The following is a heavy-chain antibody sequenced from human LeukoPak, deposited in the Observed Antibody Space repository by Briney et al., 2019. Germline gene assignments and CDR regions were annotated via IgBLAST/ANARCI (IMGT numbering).Heavy chain of an antibody. D-gene: IGHD5-18*01. Sequence: SVKVSCKASGGTFSSYAISWVRQAPGQGLEWMGGIIPIFGTANYAQKFQGGVTITADEFTSTAYMELSSLRSEDTAVYYCAGGLDTAYGMDVWGQGTTVTVSS. CDR1: GGTFSSYA. CDR3: AGGLDTAYGMDV. CDR2: IIPIFGTA. V-gene: IGHV1-69*13. J-gene: IGHJ6*02.